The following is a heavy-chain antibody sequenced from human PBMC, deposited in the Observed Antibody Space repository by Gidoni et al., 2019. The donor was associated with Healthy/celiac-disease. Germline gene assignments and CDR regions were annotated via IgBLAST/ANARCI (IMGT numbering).Heavy chain of an antibody. J-gene: IGHJ4*02. V-gene: IGHV3-53*04. CDR3: ASIVVVVAATPVWDYFDY. Sequence: EVQLVESGGGLVQPGGYLRLSSAASGFTVSSNYMSWVRQAPGKGLEWVSVIYSGGSTDYADSVKGRFTISRHNSKNTLYLQMNSLRAEDTAVYYCASIVVVVAATPVWDYFDYWGQGTLVTVSS. CDR2: IYSGGST. CDR1: GFTVSSNY. D-gene: IGHD2-15*01.